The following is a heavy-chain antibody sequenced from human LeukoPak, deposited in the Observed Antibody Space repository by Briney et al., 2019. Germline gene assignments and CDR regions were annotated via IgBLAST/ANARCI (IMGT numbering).Heavy chain of an antibody. CDR3: AREGCSSTSCSNWFDP. CDR1: GFTFSSYW. V-gene: IGHV3-74*01. CDR2: INSDGSST. J-gene: IGHJ5*02. Sequence: GGSLRLSCAASGFTFSSYWMHWVRQAPGKGLVWVSCINSDGSSTSYADSVKGRFTLSRDNAKNTLYLQMNSLRAEDTAVYYCAREGCSSTSCSNWFDPWGQGTLVTVSS. D-gene: IGHD2-2*01.